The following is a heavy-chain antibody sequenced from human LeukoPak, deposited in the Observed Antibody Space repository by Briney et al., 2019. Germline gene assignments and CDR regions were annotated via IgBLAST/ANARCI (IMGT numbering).Heavy chain of an antibody. Sequence: SETLSLTCTVSDGSISTYYWNWIRQPPEKGLEWIGYIYYSGSTNYNPSLKSRVTISVDTSKNQFSLKLSSVTAADTAVYYCAGGADSSGYYSIFYFDYWGQGTLVTVSS. J-gene: IGHJ4*02. CDR3: AGGADSSGYYSIFYFDY. CDR2: IYYSGST. D-gene: IGHD3-22*01. V-gene: IGHV4-59*01. CDR1: DGSISTYY.